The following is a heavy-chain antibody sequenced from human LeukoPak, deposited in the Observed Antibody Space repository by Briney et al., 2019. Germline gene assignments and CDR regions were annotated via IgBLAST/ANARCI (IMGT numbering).Heavy chain of an antibody. CDR2: ISWNSGSI. V-gene: IGHV3-9*01. CDR1: GFTFDDYA. D-gene: IGHD3-10*01. CDR3: AKELVTMVRGNYYYGMDV. J-gene: IGHJ6*02. Sequence: GGSLRLSCAASGFTFDDYAMHWVRQAPGKGLEWVSGISWNSGSIGYADSVKGRFTISRDNAKNSLYLQMNSLRAEDTALYYCAKELVTMVRGNYYYGMDVWGQGTTVTVSS.